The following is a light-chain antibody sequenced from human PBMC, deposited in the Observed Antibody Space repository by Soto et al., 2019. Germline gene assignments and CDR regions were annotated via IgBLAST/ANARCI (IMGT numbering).Light chain of an antibody. J-gene: IGLJ1*01. CDR1: SSDIATYNY. V-gene: IGLV2-14*01. CDR2: DVS. Sequence: QSALAQPASVSGSPGQSITISCTGTSSDIATYNYVSWYQQLPGKAPKLMIYDVSNRPSGVSNRFSGSKSGSTASLTISGLQAEDEADYYCNSYTTSTTFVFGTGTKLTVL. CDR3: NSYTTSTTFV.